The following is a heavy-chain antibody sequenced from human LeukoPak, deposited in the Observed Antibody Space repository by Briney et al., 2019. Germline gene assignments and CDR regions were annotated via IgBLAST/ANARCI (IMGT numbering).Heavy chain of an antibody. CDR2: IYYSGST. J-gene: IGHJ5*02. Sequence: SETLSLTCTVSGGSISSSSYYWGWIRQPPGKGLEWVGSIYYSGSTYYNPSLKSRVTISVDTSKNQFSLKLSSVTAADTAVYYCARHLVVAATRWFDPWGQGTLVTVSP. V-gene: IGHV4-39*01. D-gene: IGHD2-15*01. CDR1: GGSISSSSYY. CDR3: ARHLVVAATRWFDP.